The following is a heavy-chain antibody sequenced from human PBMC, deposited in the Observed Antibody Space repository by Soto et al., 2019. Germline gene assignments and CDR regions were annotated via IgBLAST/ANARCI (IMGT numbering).Heavy chain of an antibody. V-gene: IGHV3-64D*06. CDR1: GFTFNNYA. CDR3: VKDARNYGAEPYYYGMDV. Sequence: GRSLRLSWSPSGFTFNNYAIHWVRQAPGRGLQYVSTISNNGGNTFYADSVKGRFTISRDNSKNTLYLQMTSMRAEDTAVYYCVKDARNYGAEPYYYGMDVWGQGTTGTVS. CDR2: ISNNGGNT. D-gene: IGHD4-17*01. J-gene: IGHJ6*02.